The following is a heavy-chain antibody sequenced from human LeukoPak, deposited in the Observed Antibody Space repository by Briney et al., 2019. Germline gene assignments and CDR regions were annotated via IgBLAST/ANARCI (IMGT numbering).Heavy chain of an antibody. D-gene: IGHD3-10*01. CDR1: GFIFSSYS. V-gene: IGHV3-21*01. Sequence: PGGSLRLSCAASGFIFSSYSMNWVRQAPGKGLEWVSCITSTNYIYYVDSVKGRFTISRDNAKNLLYLQMNSLRAEDTAVYYCARVGSTGELGYFDYWGQGTLVTVSS. J-gene: IGHJ4*02. CDR3: ARVGSTGELGYFDY. CDR2: ITSTNYI.